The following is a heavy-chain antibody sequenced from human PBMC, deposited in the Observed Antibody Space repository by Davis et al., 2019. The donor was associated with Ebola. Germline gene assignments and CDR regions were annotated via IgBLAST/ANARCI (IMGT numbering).Heavy chain of an antibody. CDR2: ISSDSDYI. CDR3: ARDRLIDY. CDR1: GFTFSTYS. Sequence: GGSLRLSCAASGFTFSTYSMSWVRQAPGKGLEWVSSISSDSDYIYYADSAKGRFTISRDNAKNSLYLQMNSLRGEDTAVYYCARDRLIDYWGQGTLVTVSS. V-gene: IGHV3-21*04. J-gene: IGHJ4*02.